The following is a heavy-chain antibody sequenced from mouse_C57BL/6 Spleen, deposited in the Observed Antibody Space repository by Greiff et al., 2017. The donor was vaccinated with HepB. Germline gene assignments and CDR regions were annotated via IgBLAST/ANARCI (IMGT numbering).Heavy chain of an antibody. J-gene: IGHJ4*01. Sequence: EVMLVESGEGLVKPGGSLKLSCAASGFTFSSYAMSWVRQTPEKRLEWVAYISSGGDYTYYADTVKGRFTISRDNARNTLYLQMSMLKSEDTAMYYCTRDPYYYGSSYNAMDYWGQGTSVTVSS. D-gene: IGHD1-1*01. V-gene: IGHV5-9-1*02. CDR3: TRDPYYYGSSYNAMDY. CDR1: GFTFSSYA. CDR2: ISSGGDYT.